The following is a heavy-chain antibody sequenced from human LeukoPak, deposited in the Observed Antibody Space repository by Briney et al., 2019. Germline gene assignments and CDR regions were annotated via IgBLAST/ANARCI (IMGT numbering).Heavy chain of an antibody. J-gene: IGHJ3*02. V-gene: IGHV1-2*02. Sequence: ASVKVSCKSSGYTFTDYYMPWVRQAPGQGLEWMGCVSPDSGGTRYSQKFQGRVTMARDTSINTVYMELSRLRSDDTAVYYCARPHDGGSYSNDAFDIWGQGTMVTVSS. D-gene: IGHD1-26*01. CDR2: VSPDSGGT. CDR3: ARPHDGGSYSNDAFDI. CDR1: GYTFTDYY.